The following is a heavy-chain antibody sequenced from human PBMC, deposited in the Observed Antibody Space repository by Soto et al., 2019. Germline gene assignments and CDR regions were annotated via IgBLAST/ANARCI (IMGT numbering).Heavy chain of an antibody. CDR2: INHSGST. CDR1: GGSFSGYY. D-gene: IGHD3-16*01. V-gene: IGHV4-34*01. J-gene: IGHJ6*04. CDR3: ARGRGGWGSTYYYGMDV. Sequence: QVQLQQWGAGLLKPSETLSLTCAVYGGSFSGYYWSWIRQPPGKGLEWIGEINHSGSTNYNPSLKSRVTISVDTSKNQFSRRGGSGTAADTAVYYGARGRGGWGSTYYYGMDVWGKGTTVTVSS.